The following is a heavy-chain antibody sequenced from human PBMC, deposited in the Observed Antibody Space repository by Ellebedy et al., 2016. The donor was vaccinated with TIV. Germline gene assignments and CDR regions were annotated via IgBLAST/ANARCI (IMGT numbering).Heavy chain of an antibody. CDR1: GGTFSSYA. Sequence: SVQVSCXASGGTFSSYAISWVRQAPGQGLEWMGGIIPIFGTANYAQKFQGRVTITADESTSTAYMELSSLRSEDTAVYYCARGRIAVAGTADWFDPWGQGTLVTVSS. V-gene: IGHV1-69*13. CDR3: ARGRIAVAGTADWFDP. CDR2: IIPIFGTA. J-gene: IGHJ5*02. D-gene: IGHD6-19*01.